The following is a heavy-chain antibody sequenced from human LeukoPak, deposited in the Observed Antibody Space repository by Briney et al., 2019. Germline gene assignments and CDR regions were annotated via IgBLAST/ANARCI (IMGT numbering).Heavy chain of an antibody. CDR2: INHSGST. D-gene: IGHD6-13*01. Sequence: SETLSLTCAVYGRSFSGYYWSWIRQPPGKGLEWIGEINHSGSTNYNPSLKSRVTISVDTSKNQFSLKLSSVTAADTAVYYCARLNLAAAGTPRDYWGQGTLVTVSS. CDR1: GRSFSGYY. J-gene: IGHJ4*02. V-gene: IGHV4-34*01. CDR3: ARLNLAAAGTPRDY.